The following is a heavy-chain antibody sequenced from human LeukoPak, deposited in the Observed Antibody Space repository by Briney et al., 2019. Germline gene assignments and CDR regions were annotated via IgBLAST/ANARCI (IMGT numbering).Heavy chain of an antibody. J-gene: IGHJ4*02. CDR1: GFTFSSYA. Sequence: GGSLRLSCAASGFTFSSYAMSWVRQAPGKGLEWVSAIGGSGASTYYADSVKGRFTISRDNSKNTLYLQMNSLRAGDTAVYYCAKDRGPLAGGWGQGTLVTVSS. CDR2: IGGSGAST. CDR3: AKDRGPLAGG. V-gene: IGHV3-23*01. D-gene: IGHD3-10*01.